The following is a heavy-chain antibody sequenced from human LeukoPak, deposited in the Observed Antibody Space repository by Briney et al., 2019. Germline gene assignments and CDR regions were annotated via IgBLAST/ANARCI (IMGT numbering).Heavy chain of an antibody. J-gene: IGHJ4*02. Sequence: SGGSLRLSCGASGFTFSHYWMSWVRQAPGKGLEWVSSITSGGDYIYYADSVKGRFTTSRDNAKNSLSLQLNSLRVEDTAVYYCARGHYDVLAASYKWTPDYWGQGTLVTVSS. CDR3: ARGHYDVLAASYKWTPDY. D-gene: IGHD3-9*01. CDR1: GFTFSHYW. CDR2: ITSGGDYI. V-gene: IGHV3-21*01.